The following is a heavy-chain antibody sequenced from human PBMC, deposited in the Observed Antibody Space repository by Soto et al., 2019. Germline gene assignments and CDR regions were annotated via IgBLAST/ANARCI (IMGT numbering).Heavy chain of an antibody. CDR1: GCTFSSYS. CDR2: ISSSSSTI. J-gene: IGHJ6*03. CDR3: ARDAGCSSTSCYVYYYYYYMDV. D-gene: IGHD2-2*01. Sequence: GGSLRLSCAASGCTFSSYSINRVRQAPGKGLEWVSYISSSSSTIYYADSVKGRFTISRDNAKNSLYLQMNSLRAEDTAVYYCARDAGCSSTSCYVYYYYYYMDVWGKGTTVTVSS. V-gene: IGHV3-48*01.